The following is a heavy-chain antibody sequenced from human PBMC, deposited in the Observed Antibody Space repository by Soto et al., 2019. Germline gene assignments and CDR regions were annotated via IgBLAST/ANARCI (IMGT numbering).Heavy chain of an antibody. CDR2: INHSGST. CDR3: AREFRIAVAGTDYYYYGMDV. CDR1: GGAFGGYG. V-gene: IGHV4-34*01. J-gene: IGHJ6*02. Sequence: SGNLALTRAVSGGAFGGYGWSWIRLRPGKGLEWIGEINHSGSTNYNPSLKSRVTISVDTSKNQFSLKLSSVTAADTAVYYCAREFRIAVAGTDYYYYGMDVWGQGTTVT. D-gene: IGHD6-19*01.